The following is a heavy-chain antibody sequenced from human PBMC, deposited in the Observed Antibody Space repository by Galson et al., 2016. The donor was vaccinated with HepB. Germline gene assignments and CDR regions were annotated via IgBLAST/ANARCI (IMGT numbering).Heavy chain of an antibody. CDR3: ARDAYPYTYSYYYLDV. CDR1: GYTFTNYG. D-gene: IGHD3-16*01. V-gene: IGHV1-18*01. CDR2: ITAYNGNT. J-gene: IGHJ6*03. Sequence: SVKVSCKASGYTFTNYGISWVRQAPGQGLEWMGWITAYNGNTQYAQNVQGRVTMTTDTSTSTAYMELRSLRSDDTAVYYCARDAYPYTYSYYYLDVWGKGTTVTVSS.